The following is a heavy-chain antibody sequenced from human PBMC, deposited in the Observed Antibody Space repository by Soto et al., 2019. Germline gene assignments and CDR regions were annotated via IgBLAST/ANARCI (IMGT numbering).Heavy chain of an antibody. D-gene: IGHD6-19*01. CDR2: MYYGVNT. J-gene: IGHJ6*02. CDR1: GGSISSSSYS. CDR3: ARDNRIVMSGKSYYAMDV. Sequence: PSETLSLTCIVSGGSISSSSYSWAWIRQPPGKGLEWIGTMYYGVNTYYNPSLESRVTISVDTSKNQFSLELSSVTAEDTAVYYCARDNRIVMSGKSYYAMDVWAKGPRSPSP. V-gene: IGHV4-39*02.